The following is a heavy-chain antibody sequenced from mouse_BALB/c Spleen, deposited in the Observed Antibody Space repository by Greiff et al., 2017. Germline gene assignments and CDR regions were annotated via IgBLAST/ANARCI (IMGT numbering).Heavy chain of an antibody. Sequence: VKLQESGPSLVQPSQSLSITCTVSGFSLTSYGVHWVRQSPGKGLEWLGVIWRGGSTDYNAAFMSRLSITKDNSKSQVFFKMNSLQADDTAIYYCAKNYGGSVGYFDVWGAGTTVTVSS. J-gene: IGHJ1*01. CDR1: GFSLTSYG. D-gene: IGHD1-1*01. CDR2: IWRGGST. V-gene: IGHV2-5-1*01. CDR3: AKNYGGSVGYFDV.